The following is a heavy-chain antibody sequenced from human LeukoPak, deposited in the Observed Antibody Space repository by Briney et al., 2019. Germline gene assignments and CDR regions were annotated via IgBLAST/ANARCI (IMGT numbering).Heavy chain of an antibody. Sequence: VSVKVSCKASGYTFTGYYMHWVRQAPGQGLEWMGWINPNSGGTNYAQKFQGRVTMTRDTSISTAYMELSRLRSDDTAVYYCAREIRHGLLWFGESPLPYFDYWGQGTLVTVSS. V-gene: IGHV1-2*02. CDR1: GYTFTGYY. J-gene: IGHJ4*02. D-gene: IGHD3-10*01. CDR2: INPNSGGT. CDR3: AREIRHGLLWFGESPLPYFDY.